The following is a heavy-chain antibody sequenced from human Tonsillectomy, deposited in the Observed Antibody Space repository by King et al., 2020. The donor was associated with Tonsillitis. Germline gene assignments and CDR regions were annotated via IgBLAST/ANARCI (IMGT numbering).Heavy chain of an antibody. CDR1: GFTFSSYP. V-gene: IGHV3-23*04. Sequence: VQLVESGGGLVQPGGSLRLSCAASGFTFSSYPMSWVRQAPGKGLEWVSGISGSGGNTYHADSVKGRFTISRDNSKNTLYLQMNSLRAEDTAVYYCAKDGSRDGYSHFALPFDYWGQGTLVTVSS. J-gene: IGHJ4*02. D-gene: IGHD5-24*01. CDR3: AKDGSRDGYSHFALPFDY. CDR2: ISGSGGNT.